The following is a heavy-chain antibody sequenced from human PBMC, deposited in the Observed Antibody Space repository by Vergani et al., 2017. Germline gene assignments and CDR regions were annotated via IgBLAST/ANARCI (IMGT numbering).Heavy chain of an antibody. CDR3: ASDTHSGQRADL. J-gene: IGHJ5*02. D-gene: IGHD6-19*01. Sequence: QVQLQESGPGLVKSSETLSLTCSVSFDSIRNLYCTWIRQPPGKGLEWIGSIHYSENTNYNPSLKTRVTISVDTSKIHFSLTLTSVTAADTAVYYCASDTHSGQRADLWVQGILVTVTS. CDR1: FDSIRNLY. V-gene: IGHV4-59*11. CDR2: IHYSENT.